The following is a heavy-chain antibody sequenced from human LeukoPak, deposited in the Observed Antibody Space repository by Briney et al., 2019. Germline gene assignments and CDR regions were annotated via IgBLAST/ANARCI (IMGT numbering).Heavy chain of an antibody. V-gene: IGHV1-2*02. D-gene: IGHD3-22*01. CDR3: ARELYDSSGSAGY. CDR2: INPNSGGT. CDR1: GYTFTGYY. J-gene: IGHJ4*02. Sequence: ASVKVSCKASGYTFTGYYMHWVRQAPGRGLEWMGWINPNSGGTNYAQKFQGRVTMTRDTSISTAYMELSRLRSDDTAVYYCARELYDSSGSAGYWGQGTLVTVSS.